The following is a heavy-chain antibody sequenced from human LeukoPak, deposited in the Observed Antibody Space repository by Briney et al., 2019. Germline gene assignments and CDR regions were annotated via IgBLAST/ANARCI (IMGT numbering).Heavy chain of an antibody. Sequence: SETLSLTCAVYGGSFSGYYWSWIRQPPGKGLEWIGEINHSGSTNYNPSLKSRVTISVDTSKKQFSLKLSSVTAADTAVYYCARDGGSPAYFQHWGQGTLVTVSS. D-gene: IGHD2-15*01. CDR3: ARDGGSPAYFQH. J-gene: IGHJ1*01. CDR1: GGSFSGYY. CDR2: INHSGST. V-gene: IGHV4-34*01.